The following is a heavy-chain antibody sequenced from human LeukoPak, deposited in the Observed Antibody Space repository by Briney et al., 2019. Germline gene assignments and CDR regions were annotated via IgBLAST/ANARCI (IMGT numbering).Heavy chain of an antibody. CDR1: GGSISSGDYY. D-gene: IGHD3-16*01. Sequence: SETLSLTCTVSGGSISSGDYYWSWIRQPPGKGLEWIGYIYYSGSTYYNPSLKSRVTISVDTSKNQFSLKLSSVTAADTAVYYCARDPSGLGDYFDYWGQGTLVTVSS. V-gene: IGHV4-30-4*02. CDR2: IYYSGST. CDR3: ARDPSGLGDYFDY. J-gene: IGHJ4*02.